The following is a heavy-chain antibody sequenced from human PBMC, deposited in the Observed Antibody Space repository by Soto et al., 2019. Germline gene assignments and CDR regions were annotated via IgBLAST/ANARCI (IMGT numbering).Heavy chain of an antibody. V-gene: IGHV1-69*02. D-gene: IGHD4-4*01. CDR1: GGTFSSYT. CDR2: IIPILGIA. CDR3: ARTKYSNCVLDWFDP. J-gene: IGHJ5*02. Sequence: QVQLVQSGAEVKKPGSSVKVSCKASGGTFSSYTISWVRQAPGQGLEWMGRIIPILGIANYAQKFQGRVTITADKSTSTAYMELSSLRSEDTAVYYCARTKYSNCVLDWFDPWGQGTLVTVSS.